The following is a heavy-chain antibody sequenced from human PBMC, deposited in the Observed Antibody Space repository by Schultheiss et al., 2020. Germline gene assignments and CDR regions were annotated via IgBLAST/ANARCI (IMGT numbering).Heavy chain of an antibody. CDR3: ARRDRGHFDY. Sequence: GGSLRLSCAASGFAFSDYTLTWVRQAPGKGLQWVSSISARSDYIYYADSVRGRFTVSRDNAENSLYLQMSSPRAEDTAVYYCARRDRGHFDYWGQGTLVTVSS. D-gene: IGHD1-14*01. CDR2: ISARSDYI. V-gene: IGHV3-21*01. CDR1: GFAFSDYT. J-gene: IGHJ4*02.